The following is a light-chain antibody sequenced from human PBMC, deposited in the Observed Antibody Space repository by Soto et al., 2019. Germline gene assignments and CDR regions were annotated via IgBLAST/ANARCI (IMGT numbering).Light chain of an antibody. CDR1: QSLLHITGETF. Sequence: DVVMTQTPLSLSVAPGPPASISSKPSQSLLHITGETFLFWYLQKPGQSPQLXIYEVSTRVSGVPDRFSGSGSGTDFTLEISRVETDDVAIYYCMQSTQLPPTFGQGTRLEIK. CDR2: EVS. J-gene: IGKJ5*01. CDR3: MQSTQLPPT. V-gene: IGKV2D-29*02.